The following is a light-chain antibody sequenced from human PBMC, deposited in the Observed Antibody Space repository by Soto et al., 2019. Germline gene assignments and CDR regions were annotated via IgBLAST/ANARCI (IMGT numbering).Light chain of an antibody. CDR3: QQRSNWPPIT. CDR1: QSVSSSF. V-gene: IGKV3-11*01. CDR2: DAS. Sequence: EIVLTHSPGTLSLSPGERATLPCRPSQSVSSSFLAWYQQKPGQAPRLLIYDASNRATGIPARFSGGGSGTDFTLTIGNLEPEDFAIYYCQQRSNWPPITFGQGTRLEI. J-gene: IGKJ5*01.